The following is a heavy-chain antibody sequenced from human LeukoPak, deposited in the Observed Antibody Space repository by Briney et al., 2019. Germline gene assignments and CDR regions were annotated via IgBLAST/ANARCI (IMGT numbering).Heavy chain of an antibody. CDR2: IKSDGSST. V-gene: IGHV3-74*01. CDR3: ARGALHMYYLDN. Sequence: GGSLRLSCAASGFTFSNYWMHWVRQAPGKGLVWVSRIKSDGSSTSYADSVEGRFTISRDNAKNTVYLQMNSLRAEDTAVYYCARGALHMYYLDNWGQGTLVTVSS. D-gene: IGHD2-8*01. J-gene: IGHJ4*02. CDR1: GFTFSNYW.